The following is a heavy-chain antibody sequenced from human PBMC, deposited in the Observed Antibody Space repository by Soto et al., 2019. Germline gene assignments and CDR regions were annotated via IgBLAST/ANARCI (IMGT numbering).Heavy chain of an antibody. V-gene: IGHV3-30*18. CDR2: ISNDGSKE. J-gene: IGHJ6*02. Sequence: QVQLVESGGGVVQPGGSLRLSCGVSGFTFIAYAMHWVRQAPGEGLEWVATISNDGSKEEFADSVKGRFTISRDNSKSTLYLQMNSLRAEDTAVYFCAKETSRYDFWSGYYYYYGMDVWGQGTTVTVSS. CDR1: GFTFIAYA. D-gene: IGHD3-3*01. CDR3: AKETSRYDFWSGYYYYYGMDV.